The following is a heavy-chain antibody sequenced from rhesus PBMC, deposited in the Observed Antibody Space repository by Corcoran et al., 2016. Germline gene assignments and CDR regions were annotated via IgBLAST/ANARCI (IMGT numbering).Heavy chain of an antibody. CDR2: ISGSSGSN. J-gene: IGHJ4*01. Sequence: QVQLRESGPGLVTPSETLSLTCAVSGGSVSRSTWWSLLRPPPGKGREWIGDISGSSGSNYYNPSLKSRGTISTYTSKNQFSLKLRSGTDADTAVYYCARGGAAGRGFDYWGQGVLGTVSS. CDR3: ARGGAAGRGFDY. CDR1: GGSVSRSTW. V-gene: IGHV4-65*01. D-gene: IGHD6-25*01.